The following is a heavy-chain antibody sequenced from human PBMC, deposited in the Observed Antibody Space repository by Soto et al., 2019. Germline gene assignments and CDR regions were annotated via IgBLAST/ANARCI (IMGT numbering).Heavy chain of an antibody. Sequence: ASETLSLTCAVYGGSFSRYSWNWIRQPPGKGLEWIGEINHSGSTNYNPSLKSRVTISVDTSKNQFSLNLSSVTAADTAVYYCARGLSVTNTFYYYYAVDVWGQGTTVTVS. CDR1: GGSFSRYS. CDR3: ARGLSVTNTFYYYYAVDV. V-gene: IGHV4-34*01. J-gene: IGHJ6*02. CDR2: INHSGST. D-gene: IGHD2-8*01.